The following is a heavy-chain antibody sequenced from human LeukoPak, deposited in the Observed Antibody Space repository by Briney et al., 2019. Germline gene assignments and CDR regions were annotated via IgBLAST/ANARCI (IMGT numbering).Heavy chain of an antibody. CDR1: GFTVSNNH. Sequence: PGASLRLSCAVSGFTVSNNHIYWVRQAPGKGLEWVSVIYDGGSIYYADSVKGRFTISRDNSKNTVYLQMHSLRVEDTALYYCRPVGSYWEYGGEETLVTVPS. J-gene: IGHJ4*02. CDR2: IYDGGSI. D-gene: IGHD5-18*01. V-gene: IGHV3-66*02. CDR3: RPVGSYWEY.